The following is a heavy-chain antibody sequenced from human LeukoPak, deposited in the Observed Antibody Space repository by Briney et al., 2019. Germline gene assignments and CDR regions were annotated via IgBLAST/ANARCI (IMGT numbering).Heavy chain of an antibody. CDR2: IRGNGET. J-gene: IGHJ3*02. CDR1: GLSFSSFA. V-gene: IGHV3-23*01. Sequence: RGSLRLSCAASGLSFSSFAMSWVRQGPARGLEWVSSIRGNGETFYADSVKGRFTISRDNSKNTLYLQMNSLRAEDTAVYYCAREFYDILTGYYTQDAFDIWGQGTMVTVSS. D-gene: IGHD3-9*01. CDR3: AREFYDILTGYYTQDAFDI.